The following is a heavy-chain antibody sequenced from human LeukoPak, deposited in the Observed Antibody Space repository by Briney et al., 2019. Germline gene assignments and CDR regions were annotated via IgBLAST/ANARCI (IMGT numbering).Heavy chain of an antibody. V-gene: IGHV3-7*01. CDR2: IKQDGSEK. CDR1: GFTFSIYW. J-gene: IGHJ4*02. CDR3: ARAVGSTVVFDF. D-gene: IGHD1-26*01. Sequence: GGSLRLSCAASGFTFSIYWMSWVRQAPGKGLEWVANIKQDGSEKYSVDSVKGRFTISRDNAKNSLYLQMTSLRAEDTAVYSCARAVGSTVVFDFWGQGTLVTVSS.